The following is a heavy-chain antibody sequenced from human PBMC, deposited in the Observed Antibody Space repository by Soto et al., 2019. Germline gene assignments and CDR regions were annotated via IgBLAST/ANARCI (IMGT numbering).Heavy chain of an antibody. V-gene: IGHV3-9*01. CDR1: GFTFEDFA. Sequence: EVQLVESGGGLVQPGRSLRLSCAPSGFTFEDFAMHWVRQGPGKGLEWVAGISWNSGTLGYADSVKGRFVISRDNAKKSLYLQMSSLRPEDTALYYCVKDIGPFSHGQWGFESWGQGTLVTVSS. J-gene: IGHJ4*02. CDR3: VKDIGPFSHGQWGFES. CDR2: ISWNSGTL. D-gene: IGHD2-8*01.